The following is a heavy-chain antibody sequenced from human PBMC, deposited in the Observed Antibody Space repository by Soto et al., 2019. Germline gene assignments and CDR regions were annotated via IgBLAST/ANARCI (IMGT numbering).Heavy chain of an antibody. CDR1: GFTFSSYG. CDR3: AKSVYNWNDGFFDY. Sequence: QVQLVESGGGVVQPGRSLRLSCAASGFTFSSYGMHWVRQAPGKGLEWVAVISYDGNNNYYAESVKGRFTISRDNSKNALYLQMNSLRAEDTAVYYCAKSVYNWNDGFFDYWGQGTLVTVSS. V-gene: IGHV3-30*18. CDR2: ISYDGNNN. D-gene: IGHD1-1*01. J-gene: IGHJ4*02.